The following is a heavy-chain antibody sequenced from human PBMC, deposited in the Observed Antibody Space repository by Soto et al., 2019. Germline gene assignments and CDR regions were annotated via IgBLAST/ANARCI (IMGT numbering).Heavy chain of an antibody. J-gene: IGHJ6*02. CDR1: GGTFSSYA. Sequence: QVQLVQSGAEVKKPGSSVKVSCKASGGTFSSYAISWVRQAPGQGLEWMGGIIPIFGTANYAQKFQGRVTITAGESTSTAYMELSSLRSEDTAVYYCARGSSSGWSSPYYGMDVWGQGTTVTVSS. CDR3: ARGSSSGWSSPYYGMDV. V-gene: IGHV1-69*12. CDR2: IIPIFGTA. D-gene: IGHD6-19*01.